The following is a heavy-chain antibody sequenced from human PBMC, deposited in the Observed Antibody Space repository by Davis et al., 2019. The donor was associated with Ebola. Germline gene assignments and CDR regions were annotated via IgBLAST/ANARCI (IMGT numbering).Heavy chain of an antibody. J-gene: IGHJ6*04. D-gene: IGHD3-10*01. V-gene: IGHV1-18*01. CDR1: GYTFTSYG. Sequence: ASVKVSCKTSGYTFTSYGISWVRQAPGQGLEWMGWISGYEDNTNYAPRFQGRITLTKDRATSTVYMELKSLTSDDTAVYYCARDLATSSGAHFFYFGMDVWGEGTSVAVSS. CDR3: ARDLATSSGAHFFYFGMDV. CDR2: ISGYEDNT.